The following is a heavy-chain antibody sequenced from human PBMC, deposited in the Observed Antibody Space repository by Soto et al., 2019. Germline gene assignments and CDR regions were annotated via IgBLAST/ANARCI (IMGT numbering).Heavy chain of an antibody. CDR2: ISGSGGST. CDR1: GFTFSSYA. Sequence: EVQLLESGGGLVQPGGSLRLSCAASGFTFSSYAMSWVRQAPGKGLEWVSAISGSGGSTYYADSVKGRFTISIENSKNTLDPQTNSPRAEDTAGYYCAKLAPNWFDPWGQGTLVTVSS. J-gene: IGHJ5*02. V-gene: IGHV3-23*01. CDR3: AKLAPNWFDP.